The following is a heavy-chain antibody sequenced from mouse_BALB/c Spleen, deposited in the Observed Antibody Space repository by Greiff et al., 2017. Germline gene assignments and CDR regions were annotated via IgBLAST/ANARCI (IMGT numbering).Heavy chain of an antibody. D-gene: IGHD2-1*01. CDR3: ARSGYGNYEGFAY. CDR1: GYSFTSYY. Sequence: EVQLQESGPELMKPGASVKISCKASGYSFTSYYMHWVKQSHGKSLEWIGYIDPFNGGTSYNQKFKGKATLTVDKSSSTAYMHLSSLTSEDSAVYYCARSGYGNYEGFAYWGQGTLVTVSA. CDR2: IDPFNGGT. J-gene: IGHJ3*01. V-gene: IGHV1S135*01.